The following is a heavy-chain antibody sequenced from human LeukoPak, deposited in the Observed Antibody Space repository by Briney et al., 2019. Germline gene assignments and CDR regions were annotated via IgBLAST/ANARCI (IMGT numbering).Heavy chain of an antibody. D-gene: IGHD5-18*01. CDR1: GFTFSSYE. Sequence: GGSLRLSCAASGFTFSSYEMNWVRQAPGKGLEWISYISTSSSTIYYADSVKGRFTVSRDNAKNSLYLQMNSLRAEDTAVYYCARSGGYYDYWGQGTLVSVSS. CDR3: ARSGGYYDY. J-gene: IGHJ4*02. CDR2: ISTSSSTI. V-gene: IGHV3-48*03.